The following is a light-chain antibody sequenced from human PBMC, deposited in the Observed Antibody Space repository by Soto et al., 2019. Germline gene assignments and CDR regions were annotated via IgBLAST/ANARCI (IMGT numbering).Light chain of an antibody. Sequence: EIMMTQSPATLSVSPGEVATISCRASQSVSTKLAWYQQKPGHGPRLLIYAASTRATRIPARFSGSGSRTEFTLTSSSLQSEDLGIYYCQHYFDWPTFGPGTKVEIK. V-gene: IGKV3-15*01. CDR3: QHYFDWPT. CDR2: AAS. CDR1: QSVSTK. J-gene: IGKJ3*01.